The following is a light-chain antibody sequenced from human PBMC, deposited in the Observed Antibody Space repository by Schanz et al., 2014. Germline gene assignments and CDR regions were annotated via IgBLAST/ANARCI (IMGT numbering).Light chain of an antibody. V-gene: IGKV3-15*01. Sequence: ELVMTQSPATLSVSPGERATLSCRASQSVSSNLAWYQQKPGQAPRLLIYGASTRATGIPARFSGGGSGTEFTLTISSLQSEDFAVYYCQQYNNWPPHKWTFGQGTKVEVK. J-gene: IGKJ1*01. CDR2: GAS. CDR3: QQYNNWPPHKWT. CDR1: QSVSSN.